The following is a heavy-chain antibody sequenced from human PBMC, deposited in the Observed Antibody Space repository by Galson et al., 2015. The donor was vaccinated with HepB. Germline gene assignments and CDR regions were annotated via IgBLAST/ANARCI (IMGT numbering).Heavy chain of an antibody. J-gene: IGHJ6*02. CDR2: IVVGSGNT. Sequence: SVKVSCKASGFTFTSSAMQWVRQARGQRLEWIGWIVVGSGNTNYAQKFQERVTITRDMSTSTAYMELSSLRSEDTAVYYCATGDLVERYDFWSGFSGYYGMDVWGQGTTVTVSS. CDR3: ATGDLVERYDFWSGFSGYYGMDV. CDR1: GFTFTSSA. V-gene: IGHV1-58*02. D-gene: IGHD3-3*01.